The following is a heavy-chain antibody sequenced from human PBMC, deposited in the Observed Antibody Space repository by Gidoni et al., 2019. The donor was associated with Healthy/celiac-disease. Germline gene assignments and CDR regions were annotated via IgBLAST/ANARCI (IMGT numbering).Heavy chain of an antibody. D-gene: IGHD1-1*01. Sequence: EVQLVETGGGLIQPGGSLRLSCAASGFPVSSNYMSWVRQAPGKGLEWDSVIYSGGSTYYADSVKGRFTISRDNSKNTLYLQMNSLRAEDTAVYYCASEMATTHDAFDIWGQGTMVTVSS. V-gene: IGHV3-53*02. J-gene: IGHJ3*02. CDR2: IYSGGST. CDR3: ASEMATTHDAFDI. CDR1: GFPVSSNY.